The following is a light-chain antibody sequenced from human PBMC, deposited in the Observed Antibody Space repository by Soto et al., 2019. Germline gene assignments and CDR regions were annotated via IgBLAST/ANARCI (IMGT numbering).Light chain of an antibody. CDR3: QQYELSHRWT. Sequence: EILLTQSPGTLALSPGERATLSCGASQSVSSSELAWYQQKPGQAPRLLIYGASSRATGIPDRFSGSGSGTDFTLTISRLEPEDFAVHYCQQYELSHRWTFGQGTKVDIK. V-gene: IGKV3-20*01. CDR2: GAS. J-gene: IGKJ1*01. CDR1: QSVSSSE.